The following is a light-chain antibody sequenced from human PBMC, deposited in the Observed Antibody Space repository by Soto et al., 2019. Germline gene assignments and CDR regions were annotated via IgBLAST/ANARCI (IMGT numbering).Light chain of an antibody. Sequence: EIVVTQSPATLSVSPGERATLSCRASQSLGNNLAWYQQKPGQAPRLLISATSTRATGIPARFSGSGSGTDSPLTISRLQSDDFAVYYCQHYNNSWRFGQGTKVEIE. J-gene: IGKJ1*01. CDR1: QSLGNN. V-gene: IGKV3-15*01. CDR2: ATS. CDR3: QHYNNSWR.